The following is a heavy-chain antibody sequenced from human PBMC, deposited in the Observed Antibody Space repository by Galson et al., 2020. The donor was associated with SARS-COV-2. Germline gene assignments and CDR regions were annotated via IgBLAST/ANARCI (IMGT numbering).Heavy chain of an antibody. D-gene: IGHD2-15*01. V-gene: IGHV3-21*04. CDR2: ISSSGNYI. CDR3: ARDLRAGVILSASEF. Sequence: GGSLRLSCAASGFAFSSYSMNWVRQAPGKGLEWLSSISSSGNYIYDADSVKGRFSISRDNAKSSLFLQMNSLRAEDTAVYYCARDLRAGVILSASEFWGRGILVTVSS. CDR1: GFAFSSYS. J-gene: IGHJ4*02.